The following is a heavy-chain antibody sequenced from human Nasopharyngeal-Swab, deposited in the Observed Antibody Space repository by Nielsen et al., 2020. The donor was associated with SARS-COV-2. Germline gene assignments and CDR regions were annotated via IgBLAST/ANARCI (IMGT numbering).Heavy chain of an antibody. Sequence: SLKISCAASGFTFDDYAMHWVRQAPGKGLEWVSGISWNSGSIGYADSVKGRFTISRDNAKNSLYLQMNSLRAEDTAFYYCARQDTYWFFDLWGRGTLVSVSS. V-gene: IGHV3-9*01. CDR3: ARQDTYWFFDL. J-gene: IGHJ2*01. CDR2: ISWNSGSI. CDR1: GFTFDDYA.